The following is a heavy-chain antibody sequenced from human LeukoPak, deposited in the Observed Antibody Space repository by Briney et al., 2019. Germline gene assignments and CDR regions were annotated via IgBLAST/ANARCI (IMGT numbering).Heavy chain of an antibody. Sequence: PGGSLRLSCAASGFTFSSYAMHWVRQAPGKRLEWVAVISYDGSNKYYADSVKGRFTISRDNSKNTLYLQMNSLRAEDTAVYYCARDSRYCSGGSCYNFDYWGQGTLVTVSS. CDR3: ARDSRYCSGGSCYNFDY. CDR2: ISYDGSNK. V-gene: IGHV3-30*04. J-gene: IGHJ4*02. CDR1: GFTFSSYA. D-gene: IGHD2-15*01.